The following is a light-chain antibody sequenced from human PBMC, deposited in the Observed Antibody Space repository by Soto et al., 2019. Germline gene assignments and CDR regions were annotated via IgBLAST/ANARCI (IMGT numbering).Light chain of an antibody. CDR1: QDIHIL. Sequence: DIQLTQSPSFLSASVGDRVTITCRASQDIHILLAWHRQKPRKGPELLIYAASTLQSGVPSRFSGRGSGTEFTLTISSLQPEDFATYYCQQLNAVPYTFGQGTKVEIK. J-gene: IGKJ2*01. CDR3: QQLNAVPYT. CDR2: AAS. V-gene: IGKV1-9*01.